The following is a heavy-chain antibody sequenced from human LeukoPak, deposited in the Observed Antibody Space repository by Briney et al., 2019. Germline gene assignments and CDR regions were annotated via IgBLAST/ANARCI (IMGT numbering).Heavy chain of an antibody. CDR1: GFTFSNYA. Sequence: PGGSLRLSCAASGFTFSNYAMHWVRQAPGKGLEHVSVISSNGGNTYYANSVKDRFTISRDNSKNTLYLQMNSLRAEDTAVYYCASRSLWYGEDYWGQGTLVTVSS. CDR2: ISSNGGNT. J-gene: IGHJ4*02. CDR3: ASRSLWYGEDY. D-gene: IGHD3-10*01. V-gene: IGHV3-64*01.